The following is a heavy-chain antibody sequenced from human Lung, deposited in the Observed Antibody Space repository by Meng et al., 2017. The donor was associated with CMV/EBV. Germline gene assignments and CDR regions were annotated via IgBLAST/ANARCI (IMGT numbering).Heavy chain of an antibody. V-gene: IGHV1-2*02. CDR3: ARIASSGSYYPFDY. CDR2: INPNSGGT. D-gene: IGHD1-26*01. Sequence: AGYTFTGYYMHWVRQAPGQGLEWMGWINPNSGGTNYAQKFQGRVTMTRDTSISTAYMELSRLRSDDTAVYYCARIASSGSYYPFDYWGQGTLVTVSS. CDR1: GYTFTGYY. J-gene: IGHJ4*02.